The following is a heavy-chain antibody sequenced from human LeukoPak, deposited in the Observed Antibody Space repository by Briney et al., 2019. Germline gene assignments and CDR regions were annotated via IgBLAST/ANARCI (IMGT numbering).Heavy chain of an antibody. CDR1: GYTFTSYA. CDR2: INTNTGNP. CDR3: ARELELSGENY. Sequence: ASVKVSCKASGYTFTSYAMNWVRQAPGQGVEWMGWINTNTGNPTYAQGFTGRFVFSLDTSVSTAYLQICSLKAEDTAVYYCARELELSGENYWGQGTLVTVSS. J-gene: IGHJ4*02. D-gene: IGHD3-16*02. V-gene: IGHV7-4-1*01.